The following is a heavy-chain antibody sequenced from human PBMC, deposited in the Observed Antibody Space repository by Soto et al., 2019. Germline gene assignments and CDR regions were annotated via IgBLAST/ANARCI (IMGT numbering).Heavy chain of an antibody. CDR3: AYFTALNYYYGMDV. V-gene: IGHV3-23*01. Sequence: EVQLLESGGGLVQPGGPLRLSCAASGFTFTNYAMSWVRQAPGKGLEWVSAISGSGSSTYYADSVKGRFTISRDNSENTLFLQMNSLRAEDTAVYYCAYFTALNYYYGMDVWGQWTTVTVSS. D-gene: IGHD1-26*01. J-gene: IGHJ6*02. CDR2: ISGSGSST. CDR1: GFTFTNYA.